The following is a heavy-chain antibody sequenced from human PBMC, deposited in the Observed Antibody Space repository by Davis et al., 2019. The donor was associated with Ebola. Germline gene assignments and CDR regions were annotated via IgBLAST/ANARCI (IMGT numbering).Heavy chain of an antibody. CDR1: GFTFSSYG. J-gene: IGHJ4*02. V-gene: IGHV3-33*06. Sequence: GESLKISCAASGFTFSSYGMHWVRQAPGKGLEWVAVIWYDGSNKYYADSVKGRFTISRDNSKNTLYLQMNSLRAEDTAMYSCAKNYRPIDYWGQGTLVTVSS. CDR3: AKNYRPIDY. D-gene: IGHD5-24*01. CDR2: IWYDGSNK.